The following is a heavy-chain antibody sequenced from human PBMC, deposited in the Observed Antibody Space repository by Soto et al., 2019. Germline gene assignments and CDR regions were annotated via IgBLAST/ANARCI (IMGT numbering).Heavy chain of an antibody. V-gene: IGHV4-34*01. J-gene: IGHJ6*02. D-gene: IGHD3-10*01. CDR2: INHSGST. CDR1: GGSFSGYY. Sequence: PSETLSLTCAVYGGSFSGYYWSWIRQPPGKGLEWIGEINHSGSTNYNPSLKSRVTISVDTSKNQFSLKLSSVTAADTAVYYCAREWRRITMVRGVINYYYYGMDVWGQGTTVTVSS. CDR3: AREWRRITMVRGVINYYYYGMDV.